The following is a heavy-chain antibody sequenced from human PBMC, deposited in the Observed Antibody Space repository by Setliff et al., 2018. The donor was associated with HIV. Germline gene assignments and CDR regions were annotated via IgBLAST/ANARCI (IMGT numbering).Heavy chain of an antibody. V-gene: IGHV4-59*11. D-gene: IGHD3-3*01. J-gene: IGHJ5*02. CDR3: ARVGAFGVGGWFDP. Sequence: KPSETLSLTCTVSGGSTSSHYWTWIRQSPGKGLEWIGYVYYGGITNYSPSLKSRVTISVDTSKNQFSLKLSSVTAADTAMYYCARVGAFGVGGWFDPWGQGSLVTVSS. CDR1: GGSTSSHY. CDR2: VYYGGIT.